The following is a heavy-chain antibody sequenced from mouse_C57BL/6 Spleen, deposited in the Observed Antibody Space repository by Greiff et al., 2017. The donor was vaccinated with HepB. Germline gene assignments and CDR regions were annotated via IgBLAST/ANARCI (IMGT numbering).Heavy chain of an antibody. CDR2: IDPSDSYT. V-gene: IGHV1-50*01. D-gene: IGHD2-4*01. CDR1: GYTFTSYW. J-gene: IGHJ2*01. CDR3: AREGDDYDGDYFDY. Sequence: QVQLQQPGAELVKPGASVKLSCKASGYTFTSYWMQWVKQRPGQGLEWIGEIDPSDSYTNYNQKFKGKATLTVDTSSSTAYMQLSSLTSEDSAVYYCAREGDDYDGDYFDYWGQGTTLTVSS.